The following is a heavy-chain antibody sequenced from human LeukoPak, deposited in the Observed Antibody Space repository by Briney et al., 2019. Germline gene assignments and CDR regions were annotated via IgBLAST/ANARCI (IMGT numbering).Heavy chain of an antibody. Sequence: PGGSLRLSCAASGFTFSSYAMSWVRQAPGKGLEWVSAISGSGGSTYYADSVRGRFTISRDNSKNTLYLQMNSLRAEDTAVYYCAKGDRFNYYDSSGYYSPKRDAFDIWGQGTMVTVSS. J-gene: IGHJ3*02. CDR3: AKGDRFNYYDSSGYYSPKRDAFDI. D-gene: IGHD3-22*01. V-gene: IGHV3-23*01. CDR1: GFTFSSYA. CDR2: ISGSGGST.